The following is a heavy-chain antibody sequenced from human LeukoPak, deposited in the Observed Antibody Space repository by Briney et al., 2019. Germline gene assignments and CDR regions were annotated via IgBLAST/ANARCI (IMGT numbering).Heavy chain of an antibody. CDR3: ARGPGDYFDF. Sequence: GESLKISCAASGFTVSSNYMSWVRQAPGKGLEWVSVIYTAGSTKYADSVKGRFTISRDNSKNTLYLQMNSLRAEDTAVYYCARGPGDYFDFWGQGTLVTVSS. D-gene: IGHD1-14*01. CDR1: GFTVSSNY. CDR2: IYTAGST. J-gene: IGHJ4*02. V-gene: IGHV3-53*01.